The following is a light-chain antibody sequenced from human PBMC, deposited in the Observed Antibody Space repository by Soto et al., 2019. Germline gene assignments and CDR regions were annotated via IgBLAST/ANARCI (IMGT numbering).Light chain of an antibody. CDR3: SSYTGGNTYWI. CDR2: EVS. V-gene: IGLV2-14*01. Sequence: QSVLTQPASVSGSPGQSITISCTGTSSDIGAYNYVSWYQQHPGKAPKLIIFEVSNRPSGVSNRFSGSKSGNTASLTISGLQPEDEADYHCSSYTGGNTYWIFGGGTKVTV. CDR1: SSDIGAYNY. J-gene: IGLJ3*02.